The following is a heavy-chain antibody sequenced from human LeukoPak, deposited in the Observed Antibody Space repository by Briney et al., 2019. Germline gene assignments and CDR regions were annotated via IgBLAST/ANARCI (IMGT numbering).Heavy chain of an antibody. V-gene: IGHV3-64*01. CDR2: ISSNGGST. Sequence: GGSLRLSCAASGFTFSSYAMHWVRQAPGKGLEYVSAISSNGGSTYYANSVKGRFTISRDSSKNTLYLQMGSLRAEDMAVYYCARDRRSSSWYSSGYFDYWGQGTLVTVSS. D-gene: IGHD6-13*01. CDR3: ARDRRSSSWYSSGYFDY. CDR1: GFTFSSYA. J-gene: IGHJ4*02.